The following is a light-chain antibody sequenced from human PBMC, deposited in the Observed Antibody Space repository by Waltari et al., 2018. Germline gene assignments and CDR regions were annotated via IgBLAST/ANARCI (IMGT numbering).Light chain of an antibody. J-gene: IGKJ1*01. CDR3: QQYKSHYRT. CDR1: QDIGTW. CDR2: DAS. V-gene: IGKV1-5*01. Sequence: DIQMTQSPSIMSAPVGYRVTITCRAPQDIGTWVSWYQQKPRNAPKRLIHDASTLQNGVSSRFRGSGSGTEFALTISNLQPDDVATYYCQQYKSHYRTFGHGTRVEVK.